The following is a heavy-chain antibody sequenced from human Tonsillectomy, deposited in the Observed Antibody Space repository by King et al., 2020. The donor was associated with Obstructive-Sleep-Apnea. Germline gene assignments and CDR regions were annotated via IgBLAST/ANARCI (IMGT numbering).Heavy chain of an antibody. CDR2: IIGSGGST. J-gene: IGHJ4*02. D-gene: IGHD1-26*01. V-gene: IGHV3-23*04. CDR3: AKGLGATGDYFDS. CDR1: GFTFSSYA. Sequence: VQLVESGGGLVQPGGSLRLSCAASGFTFSSYATSWVRQAPGKGLEWVSTIIGSGGSTYYADSVKGRFTISRDNSKNTLYLQMNSLRVEDTAVYYCAKGLGATGDYFDSWGQGTLVTVSS.